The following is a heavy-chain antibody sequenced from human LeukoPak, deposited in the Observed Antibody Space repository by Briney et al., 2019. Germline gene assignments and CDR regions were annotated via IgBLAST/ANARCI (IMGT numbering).Heavy chain of an antibody. CDR1: GYSISSGYY. V-gene: IGHV4-38-2*02. D-gene: IGHD1-26*01. CDR2: IFRSGSN. J-gene: IGHJ4*02. Sequence: SDTLSLTCTVSGYSISSGYYWGWIRQPPGKGLEWFGSIFRSGSNYYNPSLKRRVTISVDTSKEQFSLNLTSGAAADTAEYCSARDLEWELPIWGQGTLVTVSS. CDR3: ARDLEWELPI.